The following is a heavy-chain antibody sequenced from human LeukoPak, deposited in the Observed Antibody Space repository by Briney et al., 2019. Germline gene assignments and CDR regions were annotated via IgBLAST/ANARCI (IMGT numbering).Heavy chain of an antibody. Sequence: SETLSLTCTVSGGSISSGGYYWSWIRQHPGKGLERIGYIYYSGSTYYNPSLKSRVTISVDTSKNQLSLKLSSVTAADTAVYYCARDNYYDSSGSGYGMDVWGQGTTVTVSS. J-gene: IGHJ6*02. V-gene: IGHV4-31*03. CDR1: GGSISSGGYY. CDR2: IYYSGST. CDR3: ARDNYYDSSGSGYGMDV. D-gene: IGHD3-22*01.